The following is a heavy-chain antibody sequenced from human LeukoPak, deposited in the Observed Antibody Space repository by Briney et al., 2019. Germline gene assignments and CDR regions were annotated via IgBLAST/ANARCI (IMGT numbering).Heavy chain of an antibody. CDR3: ARVVRTFSSGWYHWFDP. Sequence: SETLSLTCTVSGGSISSYYWSWIRQPPGKGLEWIGYISYSGSTNYNPSLKSRVTISVDTSKNQYSLKLSSVIDANTVEYYCARVVRTFSSGWYHWFDPWGQGTLVTVSS. CDR1: GGSISSYY. CDR2: ISYSGST. D-gene: IGHD6-19*01. V-gene: IGHV4-59*01. J-gene: IGHJ5*02.